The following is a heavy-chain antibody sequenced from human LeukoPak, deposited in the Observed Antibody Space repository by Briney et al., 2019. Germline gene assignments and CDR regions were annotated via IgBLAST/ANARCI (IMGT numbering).Heavy chain of an antibody. CDR2: IYPGDSDT. J-gene: IGHJ3*02. CDR1: GYSFTNYW. D-gene: IGHD6-6*01. CDR3: ARPDYGNSSQGAFDI. Sequence: GASLKISCRGSGYSFTNYWIGWVRQMPGKGLEWMGIIYPGDSDTRYSPSFQGQFAISADKSISTAFLLWSSLKASDTALYFCARPDYGNSSQGAFDIWGQGTMVTVSS. V-gene: IGHV5-51*01.